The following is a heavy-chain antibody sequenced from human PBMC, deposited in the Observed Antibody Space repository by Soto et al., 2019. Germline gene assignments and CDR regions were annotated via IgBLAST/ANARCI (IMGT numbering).Heavy chain of an antibody. V-gene: IGHV1-46*03. CDR2: INPAGGTT. CDR3: AMRGTEGAYYYMDV. D-gene: IGHD1-1*01. Sequence: QVQLVESGTEVKKSGASVKVSCKASGFTFTSYYMHWVRQAPGQGLEWMGIINPAGGTTTYAQICEGRVTMTRDTSTSTVYMELSSLRSEDTAVYYCAMRGTEGAYYYMDVWGKGTTVTVSS. CDR1: GFTFTSYY. J-gene: IGHJ6*03.